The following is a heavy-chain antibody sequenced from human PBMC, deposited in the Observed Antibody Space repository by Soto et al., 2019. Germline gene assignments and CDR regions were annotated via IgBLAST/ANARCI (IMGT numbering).Heavy chain of an antibody. J-gene: IGHJ6*02. CDR1: GFTFSNAW. Sequence: GGSLRLSCAASGFTFSNAWMSWVRQAPGKGLEWVGRISWDGGSTYYADSVKGRFTISRDNSKNSLYLQMNSLRTDDTALYYCAKDVIAARPYYYFGLDVWGQGTTVTVSS. CDR3: AKDVIAARPYYYFGLDV. D-gene: IGHD6-6*01. V-gene: IGHV3-43*01. CDR2: ISWDGGST.